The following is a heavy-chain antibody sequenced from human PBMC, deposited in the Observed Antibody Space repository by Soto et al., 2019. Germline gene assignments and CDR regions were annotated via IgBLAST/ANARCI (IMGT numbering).Heavy chain of an antibody. CDR3: AKLLYETDYYGMDV. Sequence: GGSLRLSCAASGFTFSSYAMTWVRQAPGKGLEWVSVISGGGGSTYYADSVKGRFTISRDNSKNTLYLQMNSLRAEDTAVYYCAKLLYETDYYGMDVWGQGTTVTVSS. CDR1: GFTFSSYA. J-gene: IGHJ6*02. CDR2: ISGGGGST. D-gene: IGHD5-12*01. V-gene: IGHV3-23*01.